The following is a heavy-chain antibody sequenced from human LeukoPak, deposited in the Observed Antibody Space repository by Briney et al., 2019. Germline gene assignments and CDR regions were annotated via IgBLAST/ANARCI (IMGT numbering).Heavy chain of an antibody. Sequence: GGSLRLSCAASEFTFDDYGMSWVRQAPGKGLEWVSGISWNGGSTGYADSVQGRFTISRDNGKNSLYLQMNSLRAEDTAVYYCARDVYYGSGSPRLDYWGQGTLVTVSS. CDR2: ISWNGGST. V-gene: IGHV3-20*04. D-gene: IGHD3-10*01. CDR1: EFTFDDYG. CDR3: ARDVYYGSGSPRLDY. J-gene: IGHJ4*02.